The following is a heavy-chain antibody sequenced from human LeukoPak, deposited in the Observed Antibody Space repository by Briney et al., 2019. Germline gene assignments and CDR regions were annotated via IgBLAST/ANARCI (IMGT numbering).Heavy chain of an antibody. J-gene: IGHJ4*02. Sequence: PSETLSLTCTVSGGSISSSSYYWGWIRQPPGKGLEWIGSIYYSGSTYYNPSLESRVSISDDTSKNQVFLWLTSVTAADTAVYYCATSLYGDYEADYWGPGILVTVSS. CDR2: IYYSGST. CDR1: GGSISSSSYY. D-gene: IGHD5-12*01. CDR3: ATSLYGDYEADY. V-gene: IGHV4-39*07.